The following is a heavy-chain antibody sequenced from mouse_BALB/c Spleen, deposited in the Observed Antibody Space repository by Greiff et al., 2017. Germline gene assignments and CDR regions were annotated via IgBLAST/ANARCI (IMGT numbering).Heavy chain of an antibody. CDR3: ARGMIKYAMDY. CDR2: ISYDGSN. V-gene: IGHV3-6*02. Sequence: EVQLVESGPGLVKPSQSLSLTCSVTGYSITSGYYWNWIRQFPGNKLEWMGYISYDGSNNYNPSLKNRISITRDTSKNQFFLKLNSVTTEDTATYYCARGMIKYAMDYWGQGTSVTVSS. J-gene: IGHJ4*01. D-gene: IGHD2-4*01. CDR1: GYSITSGYY.